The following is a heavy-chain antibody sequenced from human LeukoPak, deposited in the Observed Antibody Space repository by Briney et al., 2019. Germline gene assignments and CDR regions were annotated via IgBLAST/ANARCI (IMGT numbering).Heavy chain of an antibody. CDR2: ISSSGSTI. CDR3: ARLPYSGYGGGRVY. Sequence: GGSLRLSCAASEFTFSSYEMYWVRQAPGKRLEWVSYISSSGSTIYYADSVKGRFTISRDNAKNSLYLQMNSLRAEDTAIYYCARLPYSGYGGGRVYWGQGTLVTVSS. V-gene: IGHV3-48*03. D-gene: IGHD5-12*01. J-gene: IGHJ4*02. CDR1: EFTFSSYE.